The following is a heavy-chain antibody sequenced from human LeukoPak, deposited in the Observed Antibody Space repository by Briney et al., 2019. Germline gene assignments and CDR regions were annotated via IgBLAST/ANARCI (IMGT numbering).Heavy chain of an antibody. J-gene: IGHJ5*02. CDR1: GGSISSGSYY. Sequence: PSETLSLTCTVSGGSISSGSYYWRWIRQPAGKGLEWIGRIYTSGSTNYNPSLPSRVTISVATSKNQFSLKLSSVTAADTAVYFCARGLSYDGSGPKFDPWGQGTLVTVSS. CDR2: IYTSGST. D-gene: IGHD3-22*01. CDR3: ARGLSYDGSGPKFDP. V-gene: IGHV4-61*02.